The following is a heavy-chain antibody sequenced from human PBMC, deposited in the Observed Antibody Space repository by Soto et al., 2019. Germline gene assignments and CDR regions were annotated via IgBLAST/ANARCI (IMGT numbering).Heavy chain of an antibody. J-gene: IGHJ5*02. Sequence: PSETLSLTCTVSGGSISSGGYYWSWIRQHPGKGLEWIGYIYYSGSTYYNPSLKSRVTISVDTSKNQFSLKLSSVTAADTAVYYCARGGDITIFGKGWFEPWGQGTLVTVSS. D-gene: IGHD3-3*01. CDR2: IYYSGST. CDR3: ARGGDITIFGKGWFEP. CDR1: GGSISSGGYY. V-gene: IGHV4-31*03.